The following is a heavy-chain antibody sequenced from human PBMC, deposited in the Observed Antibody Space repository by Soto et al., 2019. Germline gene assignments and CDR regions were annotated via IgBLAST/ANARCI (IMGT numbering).Heavy chain of an antibody. CDR1: GFTLSSYA. CDR2: ISGSGGST. D-gene: IGHD3-3*01. V-gene: IGHV3-23*01. J-gene: IGHJ4*02. Sequence: GGSLRLSCAASGFTLSSYAMSWVRQAPGEGLEWVSAISGSGGSTYYADSVKGRFTISRDNSKNTLYLQMNSLRAEDTAVYYCARAGIKIFGVVTIRPFDYWGQGTLVTVSS. CDR3: ARAGIKIFGVVTIRPFDY.